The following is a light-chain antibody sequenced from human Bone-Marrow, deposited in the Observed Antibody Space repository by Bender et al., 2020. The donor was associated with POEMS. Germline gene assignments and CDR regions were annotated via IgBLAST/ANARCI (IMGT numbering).Light chain of an antibody. Sequence: QSVLTQPPSASGTPGQRVTISCSGGSSNIGAHAVNWYQHLPGTAPKLLIYSSHRRPSEAPDRFSGSRSGTSASLTISGLLADDEVAHYCSSYGSAATPVLFGRGTKLTVL. CDR2: SSH. V-gene: IGLV1-44*01. CDR3: SSYGSAATPVL. J-gene: IGLJ2*01. CDR1: SSNIGAHA.